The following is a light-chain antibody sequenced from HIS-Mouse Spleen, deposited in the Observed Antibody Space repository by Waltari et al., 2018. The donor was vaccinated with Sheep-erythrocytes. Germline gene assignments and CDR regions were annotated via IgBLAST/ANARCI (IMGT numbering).Light chain of an antibody. V-gene: IGLV2-11*01. Sequence: QSALTQPRPVSGSPGQSVTISCTGTSRDVGGYNYVSCYQQHPGNAPILMIYDVSKRPSGVPDRFSGSKSGNTASLTISGLQAEDEADYYCCSYAGSYNHVFATGTKVTVL. J-gene: IGLJ1*01. CDR2: DVS. CDR3: CSYAGSYNHV. CDR1: SRDVGGYNY.